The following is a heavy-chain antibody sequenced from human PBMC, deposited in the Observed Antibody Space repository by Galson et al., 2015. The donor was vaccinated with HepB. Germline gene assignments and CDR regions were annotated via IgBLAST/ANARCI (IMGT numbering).Heavy chain of an antibody. V-gene: IGHV1-18*01. J-gene: IGHJ4*02. CDR2: ISTYNGNS. D-gene: IGHD3-22*01. CDR1: GYTFTTYG. Sequence: SVKVSCKASGYTFTTYGFMWVRQAPGQGLEWLGWISTYNGNSNNGHTVQGRITMTIDASTTTAYMELRSLRSDDTAVYFCATTGVGYDTRGIWGQGTLVTVSS. CDR3: ATTGVGYDTRGI.